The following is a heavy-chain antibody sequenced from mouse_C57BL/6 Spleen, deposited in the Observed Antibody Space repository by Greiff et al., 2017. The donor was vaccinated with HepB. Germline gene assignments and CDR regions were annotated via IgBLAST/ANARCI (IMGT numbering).Heavy chain of an antibody. J-gene: IGHJ2*01. Sequence: QVQLQQSGAELVRPGASVKLSCKASGYTFTDYYINWVKQRPGQGLEWIARIYPGSGNTYYNEKFKGKATLTAEKSSSTAYMQLSSLTSEDSAVYFCARGGDSSGYWGQGTTLTVSS. D-gene: IGHD3-2*02. CDR2: IYPGSGNT. V-gene: IGHV1-76*01. CDR1: GYTFTDYY. CDR3: ARGGDSSGY.